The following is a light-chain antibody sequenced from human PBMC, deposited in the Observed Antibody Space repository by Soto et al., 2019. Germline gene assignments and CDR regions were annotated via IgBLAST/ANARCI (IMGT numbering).Light chain of an antibody. J-gene: IGKJ4*01. CDR3: QQYKDYPLT. CDR1: QSIDSS. V-gene: IGKV1-5*03. CDR2: KTS. Sequence: FHITHSPSTLSSSILDGVTISCRASQSIDSSLAWYQQKPGRAPKVIITKTSILEGGVPSRFSGSVSGTEFTLTITNLQPEDFATYYCQQYKDYPLTFGGGTKVDIK.